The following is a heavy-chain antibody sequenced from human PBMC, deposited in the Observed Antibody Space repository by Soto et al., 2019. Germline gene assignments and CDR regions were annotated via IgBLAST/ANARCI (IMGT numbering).Heavy chain of an antibody. D-gene: IGHD6-13*01. Sequence: EVQLLESGGGLVQPGGSLRLSCAASGFFFSSYAMSWVRQAPGKGLEWVSGIGGSGGYNSYADSVKGRFTISRDNSKNTLYLKMESLGAEDTAVYYCAKDAAMVSSTFNYFDYWGQGTLVAVSS. CDR3: AKDAAMVSSTFNYFDY. V-gene: IGHV3-23*01. CDR2: IGGSGGYN. CDR1: GFFFSSYA. J-gene: IGHJ4*02.